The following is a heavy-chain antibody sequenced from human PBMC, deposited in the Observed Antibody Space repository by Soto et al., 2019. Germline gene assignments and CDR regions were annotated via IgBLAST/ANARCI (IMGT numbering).Heavy chain of an antibody. CDR3: ASLPYDYIWGSYRSKDTDYYYYYMAV. V-gene: IGHV4-59*08. J-gene: IGHJ6*03. D-gene: IGHD3-16*02. CDR2: IYYSGST. Sequence: SETLSLTCTVSGGSISSYYWSWIRQPPGKGLEWIGYIYYSGSTNYNPSLKSRVTISVDTSKNQFSLKLSSVTAADTAVYYCASLPYDYIWGSYRSKDTDYYYYYMAVWGKGTTVTVSS. CDR1: GGSISSYY.